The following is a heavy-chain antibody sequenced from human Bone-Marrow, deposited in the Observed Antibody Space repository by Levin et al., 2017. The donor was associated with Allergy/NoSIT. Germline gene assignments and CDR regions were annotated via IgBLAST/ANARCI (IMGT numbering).Heavy chain of an antibody. CDR1: GITFSTYS. Sequence: GGSLRLSCAASGITFSTYSMHWVRQAPGKGLEWVAVISSDGSKIYYADSVTGRFTISRDNSKNTLYLQMNSLTTEDTAVYYCARDSGVRLAYYFEYWGQGSQVTVAS. J-gene: IGHJ4*02. V-gene: IGHV3-30*04. CDR2: ISSDGSKI. CDR3: ARDSGVRLAYYFEY. D-gene: IGHD3-16*01.